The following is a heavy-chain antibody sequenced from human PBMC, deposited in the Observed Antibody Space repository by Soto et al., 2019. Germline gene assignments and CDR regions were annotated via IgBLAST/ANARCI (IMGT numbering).Heavy chain of an antibody. CDR2: INAGNGNT. V-gene: IGHV1-3*05. Sequence: QVQLVQSGAEEKKPGASVKISCKASGYTFTSYAMHWVRQAPGQRLEWMGWINAGNGNTKHSQKLQGRVTITRDTSASTAYMELSSLRSEDTAVYYCARDVAAADYWGQGTLVTVSS. CDR1: GYTFTSYA. J-gene: IGHJ4*02. D-gene: IGHD6-13*01. CDR3: ARDVAAADY.